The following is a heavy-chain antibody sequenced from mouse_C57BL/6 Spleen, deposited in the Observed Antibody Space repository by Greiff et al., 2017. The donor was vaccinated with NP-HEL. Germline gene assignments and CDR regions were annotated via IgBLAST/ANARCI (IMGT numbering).Heavy chain of an antibody. CDR1: GFNIKNTY. Sequence: VQLKESVAELVRPGASVKLSCTASGFNIKNTYMHWVKQRPEQGLEWIGRIDPANGNTKYAPKFQGKATITADTSSNTAYLQLSSLTSEDTAIYYCARSEDYDGDYYAMDYWGQGTSVTVSS. J-gene: IGHJ4*01. CDR3: ARSEDYDGDYYAMDY. D-gene: IGHD2-4*01. CDR2: IDPANGNT. V-gene: IGHV14-3*01.